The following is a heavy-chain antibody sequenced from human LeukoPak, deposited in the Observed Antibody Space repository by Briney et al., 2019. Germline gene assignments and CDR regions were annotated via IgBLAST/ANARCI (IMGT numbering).Heavy chain of an antibody. D-gene: IGHD4-23*01. J-gene: IGHJ1*01. V-gene: IGHV3-21*01. CDR1: GFTFSSYS. CDR2: ITSSSTYI. CDR3: ARNYGGNSALRH. Sequence: GGSLRLSCAASGFTFSSYSMNWVRQAPGKGLEWVSSITSSSTYIYYADSVRGRFTISRDNAKNSLYLQMNSLRAEDTAVYYCARNYGGNSALRHWGQGTLVTVSS.